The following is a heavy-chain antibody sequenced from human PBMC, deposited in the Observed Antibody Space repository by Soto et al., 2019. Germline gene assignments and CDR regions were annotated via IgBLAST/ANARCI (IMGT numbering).Heavy chain of an antibody. D-gene: IGHD3-9*01. V-gene: IGHV1-8*01. J-gene: IGHJ6*03. CDR1: GYTFSRYD. CDR2: MNPNSGNT. CDR3: ARGKREHDILTDSYYYYMDV. Sequence: QVQLVQSGAEVKKPGASVKVSCKASGYTFSRYDINWVRQATGQGLEWMGWMNPNSGNTGYAQKFQGRVTMTRNTSIITAYMELSSLRSDDTAVYFCARGKREHDILTDSYYYYMDVWGKGTTVTVSS.